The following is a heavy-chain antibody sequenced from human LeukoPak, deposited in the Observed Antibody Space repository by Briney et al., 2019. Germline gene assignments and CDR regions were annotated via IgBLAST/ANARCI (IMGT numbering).Heavy chain of an antibody. Sequence: PGGSLRLSCVGSGFTFSTYNMHWVRQAPGKGLEWVSTISSSSSSGSYKYYADSVKGRFTISRDNAKNSMYLQMNSLRAEDTAVYYCARITWGNYFDYWGQGTLVTVSS. J-gene: IGHJ4*02. CDR2: ISSSSSSGSYK. CDR1: GFTFSTYN. CDR3: ARITWGNYFDY. V-gene: IGHV3-21*01. D-gene: IGHD7-27*01.